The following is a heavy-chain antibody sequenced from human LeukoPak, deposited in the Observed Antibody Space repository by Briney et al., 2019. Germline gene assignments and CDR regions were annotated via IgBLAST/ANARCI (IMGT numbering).Heavy chain of an antibody. Sequence: SETLSLTCTVSGGSISSSSYYWGWIRQPPGKGLEWIGSIYYSGSTYYNPSLKSRVTISVDTSKNQFSLKLSSVTAADTAVYYCVSISGRDLGDAFDIWGQGTMVTVSS. V-gene: IGHV4-39*01. CDR2: IYYSGST. J-gene: IGHJ3*02. CDR1: GGSISSSSYY. D-gene: IGHD3-10*01. CDR3: VSISGRDLGDAFDI.